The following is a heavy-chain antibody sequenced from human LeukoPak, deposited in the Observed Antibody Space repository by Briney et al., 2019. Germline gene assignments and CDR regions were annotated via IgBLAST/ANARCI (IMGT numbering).Heavy chain of an antibody. V-gene: IGHV3-21*01. CDR3: ARDSSESRHAFDI. J-gene: IGHJ3*02. CDR1: GFTFSNYN. CDR2: LSSSSSYI. Sequence: PGGSLRLSRAASGFTFSNYNMNWVRQAPGKGLEWVSSLSSSSSYIYYIDSVKGRFTISRDNAKNSLYLEMNSLRAEDTAVYYCARDSSESRHAFDIWGQGTMVTVSS.